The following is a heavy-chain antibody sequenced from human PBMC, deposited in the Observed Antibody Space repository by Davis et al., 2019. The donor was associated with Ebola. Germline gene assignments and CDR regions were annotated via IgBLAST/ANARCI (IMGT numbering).Heavy chain of an antibody. V-gene: IGHV1-69*13. CDR2: IIPIFGTV. Sequence: SVKVSCKASGGTFSSYAISWVRQAPGQGLEWMGGIIPIFGTVNYAQKFQGRVTITADESTSTAYMELSSLRSEDTAVYYCARDLYCGGDCHPSFDYWGQGTLVTVSS. CDR3: ARDLYCGGDCHPSFDY. J-gene: IGHJ4*02. CDR1: GGTFSSYA. D-gene: IGHD2-21*02.